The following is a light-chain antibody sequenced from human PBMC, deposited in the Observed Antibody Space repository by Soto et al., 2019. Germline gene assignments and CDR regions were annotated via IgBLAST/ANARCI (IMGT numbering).Light chain of an antibody. V-gene: IGLV2-14*04. CDR2: DVS. J-gene: IGLJ1*01. CDR3: SSYTSSSTWV. Sequence: CTGTSSDVGGYNYVSWYQQHPGKAPKLMIYDVSNRPSGVSNRFSGSKSGNTASLTISGLQAEDEADYYCSSYTSSSTWVFGTGTKVTVL. CDR1: SSDVGGYNY.